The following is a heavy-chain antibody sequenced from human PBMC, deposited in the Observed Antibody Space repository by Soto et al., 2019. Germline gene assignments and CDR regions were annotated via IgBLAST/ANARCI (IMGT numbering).Heavy chain of an antibody. D-gene: IGHD5-18*01. CDR3: ARDRMSGAVDTLNWFDP. J-gene: IGHJ5*02. CDR2: INPNSGGT. Sequence: ASVKFSFKASGYTFTGYYMHWVRQAPGQGLEWMGWINPNSGGTNYAQKFQGRVTMTRDTSISTAYMELSRLRSDDTAVYYCARDRMSGAVDTLNWFDPWGQGTLVTVSS. V-gene: IGHV1-2*02. CDR1: GYTFTGYY.